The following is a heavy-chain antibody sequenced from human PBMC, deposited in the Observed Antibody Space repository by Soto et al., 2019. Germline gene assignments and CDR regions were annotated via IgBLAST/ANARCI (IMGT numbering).Heavy chain of an antibody. CDR2: ISAYNGNT. D-gene: IGHD2-15*01. CDR1: GYTFTSYG. J-gene: IGHJ4*02. CDR3: ARDRGYCSGGSCWTHFDS. V-gene: IGHV1-18*01. Sequence: QVQLVQSGAEVKKPGASVKVSCKASGYTFTSYGISWVRQAPGQGLEWMGWISAYNGNTNYAQKLQGRVTMTTDTSTSTAHMELRSLRSDDTDVYYCARDRGYCSGGSCWTHFDSWGQGTLVTVSS.